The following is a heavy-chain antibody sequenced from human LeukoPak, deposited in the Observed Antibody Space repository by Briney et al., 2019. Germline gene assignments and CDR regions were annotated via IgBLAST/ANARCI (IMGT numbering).Heavy chain of an antibody. CDR3: ASTDGGWSVFDY. CDR1: GFTVSSNY. D-gene: IGHD6-19*01. V-gene: IGHV3-66*01. Sequence: PGGSLRLSCAAAGFTVSSNYMSWVRPAPGKGLEWVSVIYSGGSTYYADSVKGRFTISRDNSKNTLYLQMNSLRAEDTAVYYCASTDGGWSVFDYWGQGTLVTVSS. J-gene: IGHJ4*02. CDR2: IYSGGST.